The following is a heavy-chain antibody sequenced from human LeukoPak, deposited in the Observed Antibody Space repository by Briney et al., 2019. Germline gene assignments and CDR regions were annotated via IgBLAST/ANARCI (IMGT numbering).Heavy chain of an antibody. CDR2: IYYSGST. Sequence: SETLSLTCTVSGGSISSYYWGWIRQPPGKGLEWIGSIYYSGSTYYNPSLKSRVTISVDTSKNQFSLKLSSVTAADTAVYYCAKEVRGDDAFDIWGQGTMVTVSS. CDR3: AKEVRGDDAFDI. D-gene: IGHD3-10*01. CDR1: GGSISSYY. V-gene: IGHV4-39*07. J-gene: IGHJ3*02.